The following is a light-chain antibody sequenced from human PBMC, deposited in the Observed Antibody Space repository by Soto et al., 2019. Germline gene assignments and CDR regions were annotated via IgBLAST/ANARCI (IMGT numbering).Light chain of an antibody. CDR3: LQNYNYPWT. CDR1: QSINTY. V-gene: IGKV1-6*01. CDR2: AAS. Sequence: IQMTQSPSSLSASGGDRVTITCRTSQSINTYLGWYQQKPGKAPKLLIYAASSLQSGVPSRFSGSGSGTQFTLTISSLQPEDVATYYCLQNYNYPWTFGQGTKVDI. J-gene: IGKJ1*01.